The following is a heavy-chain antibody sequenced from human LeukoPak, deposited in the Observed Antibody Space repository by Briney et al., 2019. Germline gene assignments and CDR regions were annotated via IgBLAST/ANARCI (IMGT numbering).Heavy chain of an antibody. J-gene: IGHJ4*02. V-gene: IGHV1-69*01. D-gene: IGHD1-14*01. CDR2: IIPIFGSP. CDR1: GGTFSNFG. CDR3: ASSWRTRTTLFDY. Sequence: SSVKVSCKASGGTFSNFGISWLRQAPGQRLEWMGGIIPIFGSPNYAQKFQGRVRITADESTTTAYVEVTSLRSEDTAVYYCASSWRTRTTLFDYRGQGTLVSVSS.